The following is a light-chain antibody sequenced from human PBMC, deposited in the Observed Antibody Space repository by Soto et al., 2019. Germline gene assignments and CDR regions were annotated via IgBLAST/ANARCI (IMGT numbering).Light chain of an antibody. CDR2: GAS. Sequence: EMVMTQSPATLSVSPGERATLSCRASQSVGSNLAWYQQKPGQAPRLLIHGASTRATGIPARFSGSQSGTDFTLTITSLQSEDFAVYSCQQYNDWPLTFGGGTRVEIK. CDR3: QQYNDWPLT. CDR1: QSVGSN. J-gene: IGKJ4*01. V-gene: IGKV3-15*01.